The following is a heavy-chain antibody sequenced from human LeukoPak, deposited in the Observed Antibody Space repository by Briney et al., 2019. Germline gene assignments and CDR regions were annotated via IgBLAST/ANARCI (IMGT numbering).Heavy chain of an antibody. CDR1: GGSISSGSYY. J-gene: IGHJ6*02. CDR2: MYISGTN. CDR3: ARGEPRYQYAMDV. V-gene: IGHV4-61*02. Sequence: SQTLSLTCTVPGGSISSGSYYWSWIRQPAGKGLEWIGRMYISGTNNYNPTLKSRVTISVDTSKNQFSLKVSSVTAADTAVYYCARGEPRYQYAMDVWGQGTTVTVSS. D-gene: IGHD2-2*01.